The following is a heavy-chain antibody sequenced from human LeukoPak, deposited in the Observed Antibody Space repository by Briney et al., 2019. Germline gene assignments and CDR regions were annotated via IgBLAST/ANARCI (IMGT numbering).Heavy chain of an antibody. Sequence: ASVKLSCKASGYTFTGYYMHWVRQAPGQGLEWMGWINPNSGGTNYAQKFQGRVTMTRDTSISTAYMELSRLRSDDTAVYYCARDLPYSNYRPPGHQPNWFDPWGQGTLVTVSS. J-gene: IGHJ5*02. D-gene: IGHD4-11*01. CDR2: INPNSGGT. CDR3: ARDLPYSNYRPPGHQPNWFDP. V-gene: IGHV1-2*02. CDR1: GYTFTGYY.